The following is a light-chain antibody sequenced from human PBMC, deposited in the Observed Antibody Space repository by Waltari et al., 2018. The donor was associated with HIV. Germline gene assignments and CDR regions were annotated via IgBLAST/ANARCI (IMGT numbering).Light chain of an antibody. CDR2: DNH. J-gene: IGLJ2*01. Sequence: QSVLTQPPAVSAAPGQKVTISCSGTTSNIGNNFVSWYQKLPGTAPKLLIFDNHMRPSGVSDRFAASKSATSATLDITGLHTGDEAEYYCGTWDTSLNAGVFGGGTKVSVL. V-gene: IGLV1-51*01. CDR1: TSNIGNNF. CDR3: GTWDTSLNAGV.